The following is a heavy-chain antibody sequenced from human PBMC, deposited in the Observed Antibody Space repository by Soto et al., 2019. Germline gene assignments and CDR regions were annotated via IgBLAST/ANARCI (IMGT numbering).Heavy chain of an antibody. J-gene: IGHJ5*02. Sequence: SETLSLTCSVSGGTISGYYWTWIRQPAGKGLEWIGRIYSSGNTKYNPSLQSRVTMSLDTSNNQFSLRLTSVTAADTAVYYCARGRRFSDWFDPWGQGTLVTVSS. D-gene: IGHD3-3*01. V-gene: IGHV4-4*07. CDR1: GGTISGYY. CDR3: ARGRRFSDWFDP. CDR2: IYSSGNT.